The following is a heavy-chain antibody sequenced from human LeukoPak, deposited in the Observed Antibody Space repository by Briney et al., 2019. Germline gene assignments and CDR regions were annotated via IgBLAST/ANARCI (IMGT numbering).Heavy chain of an antibody. CDR2: IYYSGST. Sequence: SETLSLTCTVSGGSISSSSYYWGWIRQPPGKGLEWIGSIYYSGSTYYNPSLKSRVTISVDTSKNQFSLKLSSVTAADTAVYYCASDYCDSSGYYSNWFDPWGQGTLVTVSS. J-gene: IGHJ5*02. V-gene: IGHV4-39*01. CDR1: GGSISSSSYY. CDR3: ASDYCDSSGYYSNWFDP. D-gene: IGHD3-22*01.